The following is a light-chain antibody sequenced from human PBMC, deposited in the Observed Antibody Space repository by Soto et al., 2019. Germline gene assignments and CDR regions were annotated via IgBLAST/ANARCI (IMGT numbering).Light chain of an antibody. CDR2: STN. CDR3: AAWDDSRSGV. J-gene: IGLJ3*02. CDR1: SSNIGANS. Sequence: QSVLTQPPSVSGTPGQRVTISCSGSSSNIGANSVNWYQQFPGAAPKLLIYSTNQRPSGVPDRFSASKSGTSASLAISGLQSEDEADYYCAAWDDSRSGVFGGGTKLTVL. V-gene: IGLV1-44*01.